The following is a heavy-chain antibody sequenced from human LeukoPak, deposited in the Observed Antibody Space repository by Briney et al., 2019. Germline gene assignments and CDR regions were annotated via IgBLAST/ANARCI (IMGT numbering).Heavy chain of an antibody. CDR1: GYTFTSYY. V-gene: IGHV1-46*01. CDR2: INPSGGST. CDR3: AKAAAQGRRTSYYMDV. J-gene: IGHJ6*03. D-gene: IGHD1-14*01. Sequence: ASVKVSCKASGYTFTSYYMHWVRQAPGQGLEWMGIINPSGGSTSYAQKFQGRVTMTRDTSTSTVYMELSSLRSEDTAVYYCAKAAAQGRRTSYYMDVWGRGTTVTISS.